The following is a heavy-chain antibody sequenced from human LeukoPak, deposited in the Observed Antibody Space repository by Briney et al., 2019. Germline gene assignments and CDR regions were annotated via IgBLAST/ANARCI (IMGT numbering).Heavy chain of an antibody. V-gene: IGHV4-61*02. D-gene: IGHD3-10*01. CDR2: IYTSGST. CDR3: ARGRNTMVRGAIGAETRYYYSYDMDV. CDR1: GGSISSDNYY. J-gene: IGHJ6*03. Sequence: PSETLSLTCTVSGGSISSDNYYWSWIRQPAGKGLEWIGRIYTSGSTNYNPSLKSRVTISVDTSKNHFSLKLSSVTAADTALYYCARGRNTMVRGAIGAETRYYYSYDMDVWGKGTTVTVSS.